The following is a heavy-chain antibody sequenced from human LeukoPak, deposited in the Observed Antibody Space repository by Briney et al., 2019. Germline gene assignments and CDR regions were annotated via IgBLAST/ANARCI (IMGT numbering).Heavy chain of an antibody. CDR3: AREDHSNYNY. J-gene: IGHJ4*02. D-gene: IGHD4-11*01. Sequence: GGSLRLSCAASGFTFDDYAMHWVRQAPGKGLEWVANIKQDGGEKFYVDSVKGRFTISRGNAKNSLYLQMNSLRAEDTALYYCAREDHSNYNYWGQGTLVTVSS. CDR1: GFTFDDYA. CDR2: IKQDGGEK. V-gene: IGHV3-7*01.